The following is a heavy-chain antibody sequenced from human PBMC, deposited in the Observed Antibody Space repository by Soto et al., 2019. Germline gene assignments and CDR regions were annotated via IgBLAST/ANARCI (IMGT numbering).Heavy chain of an antibody. J-gene: IGHJ4*02. Sequence: PSETLSLTCTVSGGSISSSSYYWGWIRQPPGKGLEWIGSIYYSGSTYYNPSLKSRVTISVDASKNQFSLKMSSVTAADTAVYYCARRGSWGSDEFDFWGQGTLVTVSS. CDR2: IYYSGST. CDR1: GGSISSSSYY. CDR3: ARRGSWGSDEFDF. D-gene: IGHD1-26*01. V-gene: IGHV4-39*07.